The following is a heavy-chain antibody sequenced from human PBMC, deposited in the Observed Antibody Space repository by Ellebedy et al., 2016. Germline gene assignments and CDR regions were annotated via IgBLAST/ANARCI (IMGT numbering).Heavy chain of an antibody. V-gene: IGHV4-39*07. CDR2: IYYSGST. CDR3: ARGVGSSWYIPGFDP. J-gene: IGHJ5*02. D-gene: IGHD6-13*01. CDR1: GGSISSSSYY. Sequence: SETLSLTXTVSGGSISSSSYYWGWIRQPPGKGLEWIGSIYYSGSTYYNPSLKSRVTISVDTSKNQFSLKLSSVTAADTAVYYCARGVGSSWYIPGFDPWGQGTLVTVSS.